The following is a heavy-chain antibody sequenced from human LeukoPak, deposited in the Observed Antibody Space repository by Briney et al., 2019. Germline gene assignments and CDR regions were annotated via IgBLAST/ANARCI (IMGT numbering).Heavy chain of an antibody. J-gene: IGHJ4*02. Sequence: GASVKVSCKASGYAFTGSYMHWVRQAPGQGLEWMGWINVNSGGTNYAQKFQGRLTMTRDTSISTAYMELSSLRSDDTAVYYCARDRGGDYEFSHTCDYWGQGTLVTVSS. CDR1: GYAFTGSY. CDR2: INVNSGGT. D-gene: IGHD4-17*01. CDR3: ARDRGGDYEFSHTCDY. V-gene: IGHV1-2*02.